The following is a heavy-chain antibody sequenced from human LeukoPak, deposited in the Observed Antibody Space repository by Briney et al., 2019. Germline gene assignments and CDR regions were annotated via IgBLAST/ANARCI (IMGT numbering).Heavy chain of an antibody. J-gene: IGHJ6*04. D-gene: IGHD6-19*01. CDR1: GYSISSGYY. CDR3: ARVLAVAGIYDGYYYYGMDV. V-gene: IGHV4-38-2*01. CDR2: IYHSGST. Sequence: SETLSLTCAVSGYSISSGYYWGWIRQPPGKGLEWIGSIYHSGSTYYSPSLKSRVTISVDTSKNQFSLKLSSVAAADTAVYYCARVLAVAGIYDGYYYYGMDVWGKGTTVTVSS.